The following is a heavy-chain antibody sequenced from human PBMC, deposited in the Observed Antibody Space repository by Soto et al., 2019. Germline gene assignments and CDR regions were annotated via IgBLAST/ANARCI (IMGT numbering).Heavy chain of an antibody. J-gene: IGHJ3*01. CDR3: AKDRMDHNSVWDPFDL. V-gene: IGHV3-23*01. CDR2: VGGGSDDT. CDR1: GFTFSIYA. D-gene: IGHD2-15*01. Sequence: VQLLESGGGLVQPGGSLRLSCAASGFTFSIYAMSWVRQAPGKGLEWVSSVGGGSDDTHYADSVKGRFTISRDNSKSTVSLQMNGLRAEDTAMYYCAKDRMDHNSVWDPFDLWGQGTMVTISS.